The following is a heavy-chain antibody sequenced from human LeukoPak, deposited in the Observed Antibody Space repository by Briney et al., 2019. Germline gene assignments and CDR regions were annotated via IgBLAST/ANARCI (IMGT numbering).Heavy chain of an antibody. CDR1: GFTFSSYE. CDR2: ISSSGTAI. D-gene: IGHD5-12*01. J-gene: IGHJ4*02. Sequence: GGSLRLSCAASGFTFSSYEMNWVRQAPGKGLEWVSYISSSGTAIYYADSVKGRFTISRDNAKNSLYLQMNSLRAEDTAVYYCARAVGIVATIPSDFDYWGQGTLVTVSS. CDR3: ARAVGIVATIPSDFDY. V-gene: IGHV3-48*03.